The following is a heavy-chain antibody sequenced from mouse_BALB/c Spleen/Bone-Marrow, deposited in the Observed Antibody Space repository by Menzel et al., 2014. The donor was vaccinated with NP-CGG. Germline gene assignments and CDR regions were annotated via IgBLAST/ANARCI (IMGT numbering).Heavy chain of an antibody. CDR2: IDPYYCCI. V-gene: IGHV1-39*01. J-gene: IGHJ3*01. CDR3: ARSIEYRPLAY. D-gene: IGHD2-14*01. CDR1: GYSFTGYN. Sequence: EVQLQQSGPELEKPGASVKISCKASGYSFTGYNMNWVKQSNGKSLEWIGNIDPYYCCISYNQKFKDKATLTVDKSSSTSYMQLRSLTSEDSAVYYCARSIEYRPLAYWGQGTLVTVSA.